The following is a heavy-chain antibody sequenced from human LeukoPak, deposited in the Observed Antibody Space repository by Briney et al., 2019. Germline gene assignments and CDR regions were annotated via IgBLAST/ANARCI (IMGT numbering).Heavy chain of an antibody. D-gene: IGHD3-10*01. Sequence: PSETLSLTCTVSGGSISSSSYYWGWIRQPPGKGLEWIGSIYYSGSTNYNPSLKSRVTISVDTSKNQFSLKLSSVTAADTAVYYCARVAGIRDYFDYWGQGTLVTVSS. CDR1: GGSISSSSYY. J-gene: IGHJ4*02. CDR3: ARVAGIRDYFDY. V-gene: IGHV4-39*07. CDR2: IYYSGST.